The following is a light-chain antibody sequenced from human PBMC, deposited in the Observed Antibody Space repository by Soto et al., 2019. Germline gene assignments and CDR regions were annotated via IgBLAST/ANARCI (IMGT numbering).Light chain of an antibody. J-gene: IGKJ2*01. CDR1: QSVSSSY. CDR3: QQYGRSPLT. Sequence: EIVLTQSPGTLSLSPGERATLSCRASQSVSSSYLAWYQHKPGQAPRLLIYGASSRATGIADRFSGSGSGTDFTLTISRLEPEDFAVYYCQQYGRSPLTFGQGTKVEIK. CDR2: GAS. V-gene: IGKV3-20*01.